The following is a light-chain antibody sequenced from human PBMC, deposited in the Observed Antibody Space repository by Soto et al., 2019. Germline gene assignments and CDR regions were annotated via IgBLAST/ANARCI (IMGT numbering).Light chain of an antibody. Sequence: DIQMTQSPSSLSASVGDRVIITCRASQTISVYLNWYQQKPGKAPKLLIYAASRLQSGVPSRFSGSRSGTDFTLTIDSLQPEDSATYYCQQTYRTLTFGAGTNVEIK. V-gene: IGKV1-39*01. CDR3: QQTYRTLT. CDR1: QTISVY. J-gene: IGKJ4*01. CDR2: AAS.